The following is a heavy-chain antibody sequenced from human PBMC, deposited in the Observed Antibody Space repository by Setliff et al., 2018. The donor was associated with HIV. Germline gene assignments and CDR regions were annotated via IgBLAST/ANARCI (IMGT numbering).Heavy chain of an antibody. CDR3: ARSVARDYWYFGH. Sequence: PSETLSLTCTVSGDSFNNYHWRWLRQPPGEGLEFLGFFHYRGSPIYNPSLKSRVNISVDTSKHQFSLNLTSVTAADTAVYYCARSVARDYWYFGHWGRGTLVTVSS. V-gene: IGHV4-59*01. D-gene: IGHD6-6*01. J-gene: IGHJ2*01. CDR1: GDSFNNYH. CDR2: FHYRGSP.